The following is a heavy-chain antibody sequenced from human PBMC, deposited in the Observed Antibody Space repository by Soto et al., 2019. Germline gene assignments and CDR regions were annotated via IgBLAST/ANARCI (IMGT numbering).Heavy chain of an antibody. CDR3: ARDRGYDFWSGYFAAYYYYYGMDV. CDR2: MNPNSGNT. D-gene: IGHD3-3*01. CDR1: GYTFTSYD. V-gene: IGHV1-8*01. J-gene: IGHJ6*02. Sequence: QVQLVQSGAEVKKPGASVKVSCKASGYTFTSYDINWVRQATGQGLEWMGWMNPNSGNTGYAQKFQGRVTITRNTSIRTAYMELSSLRSEDTAVYYCARDRGYDFWSGYFAAYYYYYGMDVWGQGTTVTVSS.